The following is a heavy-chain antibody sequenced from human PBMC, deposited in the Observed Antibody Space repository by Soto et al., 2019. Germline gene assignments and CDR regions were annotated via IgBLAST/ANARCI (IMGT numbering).Heavy chain of an antibody. J-gene: IGHJ4*02. Sequence: PGESLKISCKGSGYSFANYWIAWVRQMPGKGLEWMGIIYPGDSDSRYSPSFEGQVTISADMSISTAYLQWRSLKASDTAMYYWARSDRNSWNRYFDFWGQGSLVTVSS. V-gene: IGHV5-51*01. CDR2: IYPGDSDS. CDR3: ARSDRNSWNRYFDF. CDR1: GYSFANYW. D-gene: IGHD6-13*01.